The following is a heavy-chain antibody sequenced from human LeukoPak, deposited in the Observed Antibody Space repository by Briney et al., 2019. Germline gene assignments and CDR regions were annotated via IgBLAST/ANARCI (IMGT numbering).Heavy chain of an antibody. Sequence: GASVKVSCKASGGNFSSSSFSWVRQAPGQGLEWMGRVIPTLDIAHYAQKFQGRVTITADKSTSTAYMELSSLRSEDTAVYFCARVFYHDSSPDFARSIPTADYWGQGTLVTVSS. V-gene: IGHV1-69*04. D-gene: IGHD3-22*01. CDR1: GGNFSSSS. CDR3: ARVFYHDSSPDFARSIPTADY. CDR2: VIPTLDIA. J-gene: IGHJ4*02.